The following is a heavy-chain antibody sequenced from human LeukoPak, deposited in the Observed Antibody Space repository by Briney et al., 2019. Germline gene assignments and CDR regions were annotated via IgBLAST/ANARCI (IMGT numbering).Heavy chain of an antibody. D-gene: IGHD6-19*01. CDR2: ISSSSSYI. J-gene: IGHJ4*02. CDR1: GFTFSSYG. V-gene: IGHV3-21*01. CDR3: ARDPLYSSGWYAFDY. Sequence: GGGLRLSCAASGFTFSSYGLNWVRQAPGKGLEWVSSISSSSSYIYYADSVKGRFTISRDNAKNSLYLQMNSLRAEDTAVYYCARDPLYSSGWYAFDYWGQGTLVTVSS.